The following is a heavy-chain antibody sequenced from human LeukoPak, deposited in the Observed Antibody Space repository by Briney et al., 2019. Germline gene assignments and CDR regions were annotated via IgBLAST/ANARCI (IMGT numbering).Heavy chain of an antibody. CDR1: GGSFSGYY. D-gene: IGHD4-23*01. Sequence: PSETLSLTCAVYGGSFSGYYWSWIRQPPGKGLEWIGEINHSGSTNYNPSLESRVTISVDTSKNQFSLKLSSVTAADTAVYYCARGGYGGNFSPKNDYWGQGTLVTVSS. CDR3: ARGGYGGNFSPKNDY. J-gene: IGHJ4*02. V-gene: IGHV4-34*01. CDR2: INHSGST.